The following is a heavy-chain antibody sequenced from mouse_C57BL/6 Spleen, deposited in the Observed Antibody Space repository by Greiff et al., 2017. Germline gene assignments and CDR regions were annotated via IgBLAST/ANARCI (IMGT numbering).Heavy chain of an antibody. CDR3: AKCSSDYAMDY. J-gene: IGHJ4*01. CDR1: GYAFSSSW. D-gene: IGHD1-3*01. V-gene: IGHV1-82*01. Sequence: QVQLKQSGPELVKPGASVKISCKASGYAFSSSWMNWVKQRPGKGLEWIGRIYPGDGDTNYNGKFKGKATLTADKSSSTAYMQLSSLTSEDSAVYFCAKCSSDYAMDYWGQGTSVTVSS. CDR2: IYPGDGDT.